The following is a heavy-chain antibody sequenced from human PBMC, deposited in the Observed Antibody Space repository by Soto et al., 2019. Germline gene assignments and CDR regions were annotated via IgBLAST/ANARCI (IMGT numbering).Heavy chain of an antibody. V-gene: IGHV3-9*01. Sequence: PGGSLRLSCAASGFTFDDYAMHWVRQAPGKGLEWVSGISWNSGSIGYADSVKGRFTISRDNAKNSLYLQMNSLRAEDTALYYCAKDSLRFLEGLKGPRFGHRTGLDYWGQGTLVTVSS. CDR3: AKDSLRFLEGLKGPRFGHRTGLDY. CDR1: GFTFDDYA. CDR2: ISWNSGSI. J-gene: IGHJ4*02. D-gene: IGHD3-3*01.